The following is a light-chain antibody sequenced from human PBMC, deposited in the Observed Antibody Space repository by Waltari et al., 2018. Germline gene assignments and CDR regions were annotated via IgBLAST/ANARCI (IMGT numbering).Light chain of an antibody. Sequence: IQMTQSPSSLSASVGDRVTITCRASQTIGSYLIWYQHKPGKAPKVLIYDASSLQSGVPSRFSGSGSVTDFNVTISRLQPDEFATDYCHQTYSRPQNFGQGTKRGSK. J-gene: IGKJ2*01. CDR2: DAS. CDR3: HQTYSRPQN. V-gene: IGKV1-39*01. CDR1: QTIGSY.